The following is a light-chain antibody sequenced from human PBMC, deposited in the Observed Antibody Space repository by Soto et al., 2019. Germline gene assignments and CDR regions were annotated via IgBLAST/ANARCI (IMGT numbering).Light chain of an antibody. CDR3: QQYATSPIT. Sequence: EIVLTQSPGTLSLSPGERATLSCRASQSFSRSFLAWYQQKPGQAPRLLIYGASSRATGIPDRFSGSGSGTDFPLSITRLEPEDFAVYFCQQYATSPITFGQGTRLEIK. V-gene: IGKV3-20*01. CDR1: QSFSRSF. J-gene: IGKJ5*01. CDR2: GAS.